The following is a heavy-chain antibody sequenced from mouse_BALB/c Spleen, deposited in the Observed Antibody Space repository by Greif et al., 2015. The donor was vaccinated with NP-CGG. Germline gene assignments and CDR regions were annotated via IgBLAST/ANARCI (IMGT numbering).Heavy chain of an antibody. CDR1: GFSLTSYG. Sequence: QVQLQQSGPGLVQPSQSLSITCTVSGFSLTSYGVHWVRQSPGKGLEWLGVIWSGGSTDYNAAFISRLSISKDNSKSQVFFKMNSLQANDTAIYYCARTRGGYYVSFAYWGQGTLVTVSA. D-gene: IGHD2-3*01. V-gene: IGHV2-2*02. J-gene: IGHJ3*01. CDR2: IWSGGST. CDR3: ARTRGGYYVSFAY.